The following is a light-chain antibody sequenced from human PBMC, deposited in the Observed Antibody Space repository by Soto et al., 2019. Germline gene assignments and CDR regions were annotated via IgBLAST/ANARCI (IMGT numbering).Light chain of an antibody. CDR3: QQYESSPRT. J-gene: IGKJ1*01. CDR2: HTS. CDR1: QSVSSN. Sequence: EIMVTQSPATFSVSPGERAPLSSRASQSVSSNLAWYQQRPGQAPRLLVYHTSNRATGIPDRFSASGSGTDFTLTISRLEPEDFAVYYCQQYESSPRTFGQGAKVDI. V-gene: IGKV3-20*01.